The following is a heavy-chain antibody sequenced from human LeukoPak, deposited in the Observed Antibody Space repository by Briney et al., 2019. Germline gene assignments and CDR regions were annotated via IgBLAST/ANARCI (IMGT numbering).Heavy chain of an antibody. CDR1: GGSISSYY. J-gene: IGHJ5*02. D-gene: IGHD4-23*01. CDR3: AREGYGGMLEP. V-gene: IGHV4-4*07. Sequence: SETLSLTCTVSGGSISSYYWSWVRQPAGKGLEWIGRIYTSGSTNYNPSLKSRVPMSVDTSKNQSSLKLSSVTAADTALDYCAREGYGGMLEPWGQGTLVTVSS. CDR2: IYTSGST.